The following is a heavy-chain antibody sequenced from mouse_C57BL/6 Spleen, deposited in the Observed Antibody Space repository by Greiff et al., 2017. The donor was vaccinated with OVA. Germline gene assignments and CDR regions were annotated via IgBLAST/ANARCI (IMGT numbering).Heavy chain of an antibody. V-gene: IGHV3-6*01. D-gene: IGHD1-1*01. CDR1: GYSITSGYY. CDR2: ISYDGSN. J-gene: IGHJ4*01. Sequence: EVQLQQSGPGLVKPSQSLSLTCSVTGYSITSGYYWNWIRQFPGNKLEWMGYISYDGSNNYNPSLKNRISITRDTSKNQFFLKLNSVTTEDTATYYCARGYYGSSYYAMDYWGQGTSVTVSS. CDR3: ARGYYGSSYYAMDY.